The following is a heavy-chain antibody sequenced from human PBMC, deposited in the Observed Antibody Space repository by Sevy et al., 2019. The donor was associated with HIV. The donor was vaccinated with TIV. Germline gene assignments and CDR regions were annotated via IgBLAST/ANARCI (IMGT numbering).Heavy chain of an antibody. CDR1: GFTFSSYE. CDR2: ISSSGSTI. J-gene: IGHJ6*02. Sequence: GGSLRLSCAASGFTFSSYEMNWVRQAPGKGLEWVSYISSSGSTIYYADSVKGRFTISRDNAKNSLYLQMNSLRAEDTAVYYCARDLSGYYYYYGMDVWGQGTTVTVSS. D-gene: IGHD1-26*01. CDR3: ARDLSGYYYYYGMDV. V-gene: IGHV3-48*03.